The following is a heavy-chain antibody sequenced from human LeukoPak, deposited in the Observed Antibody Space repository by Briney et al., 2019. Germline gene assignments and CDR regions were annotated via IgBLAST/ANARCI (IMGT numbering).Heavy chain of an antibody. D-gene: IGHD6-19*01. J-gene: IGHJ6*03. V-gene: IGHV1-2*02. CDR1: VYMFTGYY. CDR2: INPNSGGT. Sequence: GASVTVSFKSSVYMFTGYYMHWVRQAPGQGLEWMGWINPNSGGTNYAQKFQGRVTMTRDTSISTAYMDLNRLRSDDTAAYYCARVVAVTGTPVYYMDVWGKGTTVTVSS. CDR3: ARVVAVTGTPVYYMDV.